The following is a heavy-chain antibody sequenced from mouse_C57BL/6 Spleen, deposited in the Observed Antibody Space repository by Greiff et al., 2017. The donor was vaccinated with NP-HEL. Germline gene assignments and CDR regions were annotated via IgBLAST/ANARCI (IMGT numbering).Heavy chain of an antibody. V-gene: IGHV1-52*01. Sequence: QVQLQQPGAELVRPGSSVKLSCKASGYTFTSYWMHWVKQRPIQGLEWIGNIDPSDSETHYNQKFKDKATLTVDKSSSTAYMQLSSLTSEDSAVYYCARRGYYEGYFDYWGQGTTLTVSS. CDR2: IDPSDSET. J-gene: IGHJ2*01. D-gene: IGHD2-3*01. CDR3: ARRGYYEGYFDY. CDR1: GYTFTSYW.